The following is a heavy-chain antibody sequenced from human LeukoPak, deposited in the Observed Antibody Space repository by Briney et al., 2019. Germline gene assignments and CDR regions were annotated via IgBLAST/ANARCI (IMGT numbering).Heavy chain of an antibody. CDR2: IYHSGST. D-gene: IGHD3-22*01. CDR3: ARVGVVERFDY. J-gene: IGHJ4*02. CDR1: GGSISTYY. Sequence: SETLSLTCTVSGGSISTYYWSWIRQPPGKGLEWIGSIYHSGSTYCNPSLKSRVTISVDTSKNQFSLKLSSVTAADTAVYYCARVGVVERFDYWGQGTLVTVSS. V-gene: IGHV4-38-2*02.